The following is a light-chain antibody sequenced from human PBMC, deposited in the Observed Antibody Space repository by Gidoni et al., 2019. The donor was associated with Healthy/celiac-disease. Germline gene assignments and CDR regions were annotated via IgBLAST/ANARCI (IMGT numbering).Light chain of an antibody. J-gene: IGLJ2*01. V-gene: IGLV2-8*01. CDR3: SSYAGSNNVV. CDR2: EVS. Sequence: HSALTQPPSASGSPGQSVTTSCTGPSSDVGGYNYVSWYQQHPGKAPKLMIYEVSKRPSGVPDRFSGSKSGNTASLTVSGLQAEDEADYYCSSYAGSNNVVFGGGTKLTVL. CDR1: SSDVGGYNY.